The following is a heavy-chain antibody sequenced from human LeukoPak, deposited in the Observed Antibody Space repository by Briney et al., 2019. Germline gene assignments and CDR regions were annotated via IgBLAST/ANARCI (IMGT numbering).Heavy chain of an antibody. Sequence: GRSLRLSCAASGITFSSYGMHWVRQAPGKGLEWVAVISYDGNNKYYADSVKGRFTISRDNAKNSLFLQMNSLRADDTAVYYCAREDASGSYYRSLDYWGQGTLVTVSS. D-gene: IGHD3-10*01. CDR3: AREDASGSYYRSLDY. CDR2: ISYDGNNK. J-gene: IGHJ4*02. CDR1: GITFSSYG. V-gene: IGHV3-30*03.